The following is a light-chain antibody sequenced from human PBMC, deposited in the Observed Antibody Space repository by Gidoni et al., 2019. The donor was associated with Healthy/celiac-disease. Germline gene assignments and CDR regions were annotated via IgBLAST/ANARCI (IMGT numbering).Light chain of an antibody. CDR2: DAS. V-gene: IGKV3-11*01. Sequence: EIVLTQSPATLSLSPGERATLSCRASQSVSSYLAWYQQKPGQAPRLLIYDASNGATGIPARFSGSGSGTDFTLTISSLEPEDFAVYYCQQRSNWPTFXGXTKVEIK. CDR1: QSVSSY. J-gene: IGKJ4*01. CDR3: QQRSNWPT.